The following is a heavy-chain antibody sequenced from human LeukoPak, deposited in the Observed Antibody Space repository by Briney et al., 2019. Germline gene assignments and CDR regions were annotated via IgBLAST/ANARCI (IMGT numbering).Heavy chain of an antibody. V-gene: IGHV4-31*03. Sequence: SQTLSLTCTVSGGSISSGGYYWSWIRQHPGKGLEWIGYIYYSGSTYYNPSLKSRVTISVDTSKSQFSLKLSSVTAADTAVYYCARDRDSYGYFDYWGQGTLVTVSS. D-gene: IGHD5-18*01. CDR1: GGSISSGGYY. CDR2: IYYSGST. CDR3: ARDRDSYGYFDY. J-gene: IGHJ4*02.